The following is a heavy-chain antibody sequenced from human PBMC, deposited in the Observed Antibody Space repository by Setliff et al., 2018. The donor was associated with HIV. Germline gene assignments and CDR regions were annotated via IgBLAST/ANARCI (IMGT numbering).Heavy chain of an antibody. CDR3: AGGTWFDGLDS. CDR1: GDSVSSTSGA. V-gene: IGHV6-1*01. J-gene: IGHJ4*02. D-gene: IGHD3-9*01. Sequence: SQTLSLTCVISGDSVSSTSGAWAWIRQSPSGGLEWLGRTYYRSEWKNDYAVSLKSRITVNADTSKNQFSLHLKSVTPEDSAVYYCAGGTWFDGLDSWSQGSLVTVSS. CDR2: TYYRSEWKN.